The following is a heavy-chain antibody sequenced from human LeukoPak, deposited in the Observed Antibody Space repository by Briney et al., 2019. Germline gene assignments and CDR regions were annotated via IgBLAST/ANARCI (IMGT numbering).Heavy chain of an antibody. CDR2: IGSDGRTT. Sequence: GGPLRLSCAASGFTFSSYVMGWVRQAPGKGLVWVSVIGSDGRTTSYADSVKGRFTTSRDNSKNTVYLKMDSLRPEDTAVYYCAAYYYDSGTSSRGGFDYWGQGAQVTVSS. V-gene: IGHV3-23*01. J-gene: IGHJ4*02. CDR1: GFTFSSYV. CDR3: AAYYYDSGTSSRGGFDY. D-gene: IGHD3-10*01.